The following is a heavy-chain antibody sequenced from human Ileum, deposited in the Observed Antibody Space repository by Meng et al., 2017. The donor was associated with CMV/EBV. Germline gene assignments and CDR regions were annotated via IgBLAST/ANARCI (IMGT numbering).Heavy chain of an antibody. CDR2: ISPNSGGT. Sequence: VSCKASGYTFTNFYIPWMRQAPGQRLEWIGWISPNSGGTNYVEKFQGRVTLTRDTSINTAYLELRRLTSDDTAVYYCARGDGEPTDFWGQGTLVTVSS. CDR1: GYTFTNFY. V-gene: IGHV1-2*02. J-gene: IGHJ4*02. CDR3: ARGDGEPTDF. D-gene: IGHD3-10*01.